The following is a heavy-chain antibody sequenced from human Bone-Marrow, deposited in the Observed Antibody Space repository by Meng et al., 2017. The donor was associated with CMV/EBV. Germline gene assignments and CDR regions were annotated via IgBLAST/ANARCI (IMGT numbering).Heavy chain of an antibody. CDR2: ISWNSGSI. CDR3: AKSPQRYCSGGSCYPDYFDY. J-gene: IGHJ4*02. CDR1: GFTFDDYA. Sequence: SLKISCAASGFTFDDYAMHWVRQAPGKGLEWVSGISWNSGSIGYADSVKGRFTISRDNAKNSLYLQMNSLRAEDTAVYYCAKSPQRYCSGGSCYPDYFDYWGQGTLVTVSS. D-gene: IGHD2-15*01. V-gene: IGHV3-9*01.